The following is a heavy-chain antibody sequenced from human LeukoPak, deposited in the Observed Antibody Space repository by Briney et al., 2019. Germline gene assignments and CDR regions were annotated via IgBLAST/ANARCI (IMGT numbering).Heavy chain of an antibody. Sequence: ASVKVSCKASGYTFTSYAMNWVRQAPGQGLEWMGWINTNTGNPTYAQGFTGRFVFSLDTSVSTAYLQISSLKAEDTAVYYCARFVYYDILTGYYNPFDYWGQGTLVTVSS. J-gene: IGHJ4*02. D-gene: IGHD3-9*01. V-gene: IGHV7-4-1*02. CDR3: ARFVYYDILTGYYNPFDY. CDR2: INTNTGNP. CDR1: GYTFTSYA.